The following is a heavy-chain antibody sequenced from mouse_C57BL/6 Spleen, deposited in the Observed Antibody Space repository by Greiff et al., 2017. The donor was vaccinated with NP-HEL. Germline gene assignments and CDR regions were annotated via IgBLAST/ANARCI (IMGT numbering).Heavy chain of an antibody. CDR2: INPSNGGT. CDR3: ARYDGYYPWFAY. Sequence: QVQLQQPGTELVKPGASVTLSCKASGYTFTSYWMHWVKQRPGQGLEWIGNINPSNGGTNYNEKFKSKATLTVDKSSSTAYMQLSSLTSEDSAVYYCARYDGYYPWFAYWGQGTLVTVSA. D-gene: IGHD2-3*01. CDR1: GYTFTSYW. J-gene: IGHJ3*01. V-gene: IGHV1-53*01.